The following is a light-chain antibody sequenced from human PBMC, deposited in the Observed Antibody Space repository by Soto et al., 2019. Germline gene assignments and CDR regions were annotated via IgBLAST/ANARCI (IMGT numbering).Light chain of an antibody. CDR2: GAS. CDR3: QQYNNWSPWT. Sequence: EIVMTQSPATLSVSPGERATLSCRASQSVSRNLAWYQQKPGQAPRLLIYGASTRATGIPARFSGSGSGTEFTLTISSLHSEDFAVDYCQQYNNWSPWTFGQGTKVEIK. V-gene: IGKV3-15*01. CDR1: QSVSRN. J-gene: IGKJ1*01.